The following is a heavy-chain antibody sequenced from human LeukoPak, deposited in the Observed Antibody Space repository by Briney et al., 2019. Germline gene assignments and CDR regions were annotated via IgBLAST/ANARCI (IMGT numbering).Heavy chain of an antibody. Sequence: PGGSLRLSCAASGFTFSSYAMSWVRQAPGKGLEWVSAISGSGGSTYYADSVKGRFTISRDNAKNSLYLQMNSLRAEDTALYHCARGRGGTSVYYPFYFDYWGQGALVMVSS. CDR2: ISGSGGST. CDR3: ARGRGGTSVYYPFYFDY. V-gene: IGHV3-23*01. J-gene: IGHJ4*02. D-gene: IGHD3-3*01. CDR1: GFTFSSYA.